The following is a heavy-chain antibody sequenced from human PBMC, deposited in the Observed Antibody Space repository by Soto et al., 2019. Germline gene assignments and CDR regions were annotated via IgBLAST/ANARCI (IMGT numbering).Heavy chain of an antibody. CDR1: GFTFSSYG. V-gene: IGHV3-33*01. CDR2: IWYDGSNK. CDR3: ARDRGHYTVGFFDY. J-gene: IGHJ4*02. D-gene: IGHD4-4*01. Sequence: ESGGGVVQPGRSLRLSCAASGFTFSSYGMHWVRQAPGKGLEWVAVIWYDGSNKYYADSVKGRFTISRDNSKNTLYLQMNSLRAEDTAVYYCARDRGHYTVGFFDYWGQGTLVTVSS.